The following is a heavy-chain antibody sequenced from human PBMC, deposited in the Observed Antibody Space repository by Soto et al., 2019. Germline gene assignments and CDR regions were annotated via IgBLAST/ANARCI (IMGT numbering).Heavy chain of an antibody. J-gene: IGHJ4*02. D-gene: IGHD2-15*01. V-gene: IGHV4-4*02. Sequence: TSETLSLTCAVSGGSISSSNWWSWVRQPPGKGLEWIGEIYHSGSTNYNPSLKSRVTISVDKSKNQFSLRLTSVTAADTAVYHCARNGGGGHYAFDYWGQGALVTVSS. CDR2: IYHSGST. CDR1: GGSISSSNW. CDR3: ARNGGGGHYAFDY.